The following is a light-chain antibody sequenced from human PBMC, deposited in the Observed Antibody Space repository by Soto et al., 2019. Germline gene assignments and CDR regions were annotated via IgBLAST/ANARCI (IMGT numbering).Light chain of an antibody. CDR3: QQYGSPPST. V-gene: IGKV3-20*01. Sequence: EIVLTQSPGTLSLSPGERATLSCRASQSVSSSYLAWYQQKPGQAPSLLIHGASSRANGVPDRFSGSGSGTDFTLTVNRLEPEDFAVYYCQQYGSPPSTFGQGTKVDIK. CDR1: QSVSSSY. CDR2: GAS. J-gene: IGKJ1*01.